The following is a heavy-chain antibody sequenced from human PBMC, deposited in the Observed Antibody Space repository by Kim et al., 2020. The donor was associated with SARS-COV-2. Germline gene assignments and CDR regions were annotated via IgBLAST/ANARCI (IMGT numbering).Heavy chain of an antibody. CDR3: ARELGDSRGYGLDV. CDR2: IGYSGST. D-gene: IGHD3-22*01. V-gene: IGHV4-59*01. J-gene: IGHJ6*02. CDR1: GGSIGSYY. Sequence: SETLSPTCTVSGGSIGSYYWSWIRQPPGEGLEWIGYIGYSGSTNYNPSLKNRVTISVDTSKNQFSLKVSSVTAADTAVYYCARELGDSRGYGLDVWGQGTTVTVSS.